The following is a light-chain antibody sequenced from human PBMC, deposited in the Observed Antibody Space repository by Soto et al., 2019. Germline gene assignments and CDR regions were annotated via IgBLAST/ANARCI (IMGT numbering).Light chain of an antibody. J-gene: IGLJ2*01. CDR1: SSDVGSYNF. CDR3: CSYAGSSTLV. CDR2: EVS. Sequence: QSALTQPAAVSESPGQSITISCTGTSSDVGSYNFVSWYQHHPDTAPKLIIYEVSKRPSGISNRFSGSKSGNTASLTISGLQAEDESDYYCCSYAGSSTLVFGGGTKVTVL. V-gene: IGLV2-23*02.